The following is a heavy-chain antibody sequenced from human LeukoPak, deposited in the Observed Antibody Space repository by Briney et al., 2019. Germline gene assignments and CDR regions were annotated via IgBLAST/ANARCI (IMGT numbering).Heavy chain of an antibody. V-gene: IGHV1-69*13. CDR3: ALGGVTTGAFDY. D-gene: IGHD4-17*01. Sequence: SVKVSCKASGCTFSSYAISWVRQAPGQGLEWMGGIIPIFGTANYAQKFQGRVTVTADESTSTAYMELSSLRSEDTAVYYCALGGVTTGAFDYWGQGTLVTVSS. J-gene: IGHJ4*02. CDR1: GCTFSSYA. CDR2: IIPIFGTA.